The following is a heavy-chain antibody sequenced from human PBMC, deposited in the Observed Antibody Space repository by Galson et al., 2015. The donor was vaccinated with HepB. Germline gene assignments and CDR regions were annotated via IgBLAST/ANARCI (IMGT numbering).Heavy chain of an antibody. CDR1: GFTFDDYA. J-gene: IGHJ6*02. V-gene: IGHV3-9*01. D-gene: IGHD2-2*01. CDR3: AAGYCSSTSCFYYYYYGMDV. Sequence: SLRLSCAASGFTFDDYAMHWVRQAPGKGLEWVSGISWNSGSIGYADSVKGRFTISRDNAKNSLYLQMNSLRAEDTALYYCAAGYCSSTSCFYYYYYGMDVWGQGTTVTVSS. CDR2: ISWNSGSI.